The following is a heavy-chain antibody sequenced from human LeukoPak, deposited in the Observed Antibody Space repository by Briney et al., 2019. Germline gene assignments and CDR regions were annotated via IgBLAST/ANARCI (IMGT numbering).Heavy chain of an antibody. CDR1: GGTFSSYA. V-gene: IGHV1-69*05. Sequence: SVKVSCKASGGTFSSYAISWVRQAPGQGLEWMGGIIPIFGTANYAQKFQGRVTITTDESTSTAYMELSSLRSEDTAVYYCAKVIEWRGYCSTTSCSIDYWGQGTPVTVSS. CDR2: IIPIFGTA. J-gene: IGHJ4*02. CDR3: AKVIEWRGYCSTTSCSIDY. D-gene: IGHD2-2*01.